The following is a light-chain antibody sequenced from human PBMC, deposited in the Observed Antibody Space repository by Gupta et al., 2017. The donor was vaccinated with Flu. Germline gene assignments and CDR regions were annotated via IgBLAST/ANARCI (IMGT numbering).Light chain of an antibody. J-gene: IGKJ4*01. V-gene: IGKV3-11*01. Sequence: IVLTQSPATLSLSPGEGATLSCRASQSVTTYLAWFQQKPGQAPRLLIYDASNRATGIPARFSGSGSGTDFTLTSSSREHEDSAVYYWQQRSCGVTFGGGTKVEIK. CDR2: DAS. CDR1: QSVTTY. CDR3: QQRSCGVT.